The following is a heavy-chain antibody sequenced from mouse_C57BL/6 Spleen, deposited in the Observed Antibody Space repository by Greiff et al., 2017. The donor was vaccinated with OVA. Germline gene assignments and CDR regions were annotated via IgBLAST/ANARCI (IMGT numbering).Heavy chain of an antibody. CDR1: GFTFSDYG. V-gene: IGHV5-17*01. D-gene: IGHD2-2*01. CDR3: ARGGLHYAMDY. CDR2: ISSGSSTI. J-gene: IGHJ4*01. Sequence: VQLQESGGGLVKPGGSLKLSCAASGFTFSDYGMHWVRQAPEKGLEWVAYISSGSSTIYYADTVKGRFTISRDNAKNTLFLQMTSLRSEDTAMYYCARGGLHYAMDYWGQGTSVTVSS.